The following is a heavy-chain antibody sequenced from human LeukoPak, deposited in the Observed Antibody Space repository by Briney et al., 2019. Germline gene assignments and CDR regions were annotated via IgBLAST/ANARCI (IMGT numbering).Heavy chain of an antibody. J-gene: IGHJ4*02. Sequence: SETLSLTCTVSGGSISSSSYYWGWIRQPPGKGLEWIGSIYYSGSTYYNPSLKSRVTISVDTSKNQFSLKLSSVTAADTAVYYCARVFGRGENYYFDYWGQGTLVTVSS. CDR3: ARVFGRGENYYFDY. V-gene: IGHV4-39*07. CDR2: IYYSGST. D-gene: IGHD3-10*01. CDR1: GGSISSSSYY.